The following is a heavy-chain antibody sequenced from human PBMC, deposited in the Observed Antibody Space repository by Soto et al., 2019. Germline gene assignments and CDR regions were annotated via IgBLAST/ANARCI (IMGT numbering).Heavy chain of an antibody. J-gene: IGHJ4*02. CDR3: AKDHCPNGVCYFDY. V-gene: IGHV3-23*01. CDR2: ISGSGSSA. D-gene: IGHD2-8*01. CDR1: GFTFSNYA. Sequence: EVPVLESGGGLVQPGGSMRLSCAASGFTFSNYAMSWVRQAPGKGLEWVSAISGSGSSAYYADSVKSRFTISRDNAKNILYLQMNSLRAEYTAVYCCAKDHCPNGVCYFDYWGQGALDTVSS.